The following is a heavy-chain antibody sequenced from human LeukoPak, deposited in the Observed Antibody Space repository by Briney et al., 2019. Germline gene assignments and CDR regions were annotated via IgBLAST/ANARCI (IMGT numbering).Heavy chain of an antibody. CDR1: GFTFSSYG. Sequence: GGSLRLSCAAAGFTFSSYGMHLVRQAPGKGLEWVAVISYDGSNKYYADSVKGRFTISRDNSKNTLYLQMNSLRAEDTAVYYCAKNAVTTVYYYYGMDVWGQGTTVTVSS. V-gene: IGHV3-30*18. CDR3: AKNAVTTVYYYYGMDV. J-gene: IGHJ6*02. D-gene: IGHD4-17*01. CDR2: ISYDGSNK.